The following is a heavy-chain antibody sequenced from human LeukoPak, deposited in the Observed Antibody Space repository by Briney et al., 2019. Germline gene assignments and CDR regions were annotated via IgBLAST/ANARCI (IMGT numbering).Heavy chain of an antibody. Sequence: PSETLSLTCSVSGGSINNADYYWNWIRQRPGKGLEWIGYVYYSGNTYYNPSLKSRATISIDTSKNHFSLTLTSVTAADTAVYYCARIKFWNGYYDYWGQGTLVTVSS. J-gene: IGHJ4*02. V-gene: IGHV4-31*03. D-gene: IGHD3-3*01. CDR3: ARIKFWNGYYDY. CDR2: VYYSGNT. CDR1: GGSINNADYY.